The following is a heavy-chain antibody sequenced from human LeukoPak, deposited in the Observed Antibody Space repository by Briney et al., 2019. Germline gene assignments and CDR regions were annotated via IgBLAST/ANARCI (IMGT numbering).Heavy chain of an antibody. CDR1: GFTFSSYG. Sequence: GGSLRLSCAASGFTFSSYGMHWVRQAPGKGLEWVAVISYDGSSKYYADSVKGRFTISRDNSKNTLYLQMNSLRAEDTAVYYCAKDPGLLWFGEYAFDIWGQGTMVTVSS. V-gene: IGHV3-30*18. CDR3: AKDPGLLWFGEYAFDI. D-gene: IGHD3-10*01. CDR2: ISYDGSSK. J-gene: IGHJ3*02.